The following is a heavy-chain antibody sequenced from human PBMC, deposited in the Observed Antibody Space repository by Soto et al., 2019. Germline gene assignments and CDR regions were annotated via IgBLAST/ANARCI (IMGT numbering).Heavy chain of an antibody. CDR2: ISGSGGST. CDR3: AKFIEGDGVLEWLFLADYGMDV. D-gene: IGHD3-3*01. CDR1: GFTFSSYA. J-gene: IGHJ6*02. Sequence: GGSLRLSCAASGFTFSSYAMSWVRQAPGKGLEWDSAISGSGGSTYYADSVKGRFTISRDNSKNTLYLQMNSLRAEDTAVYYCAKFIEGDGVLEWLFLADYGMDVWGQGTTVTVYS. V-gene: IGHV3-23*01.